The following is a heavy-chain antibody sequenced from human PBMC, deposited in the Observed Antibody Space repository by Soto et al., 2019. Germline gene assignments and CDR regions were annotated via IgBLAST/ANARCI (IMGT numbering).Heavy chain of an antibody. V-gene: IGHV4-34*01. J-gene: IGHJ5*02. CDR2: INHNTNT. Sequence: QVHLQQWGAGLLKPSETLSLTCAVYGGSFSDTYWNWFRQPPGKGLEWIGEINHNTNTIYNPSLTSRVNIPVDTSKNHFSLKVTSVTAADTAVYYWARGVRFFRCSFDPWGQGTLVTVSS. D-gene: IGHD3-3*01. CDR3: ARGVRFFRCSFDP. CDR1: GGSFSDTY.